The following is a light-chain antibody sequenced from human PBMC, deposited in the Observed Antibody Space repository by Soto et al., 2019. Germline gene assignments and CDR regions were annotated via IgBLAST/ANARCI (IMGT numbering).Light chain of an antibody. Sequence: DIQMTQSPSSLSAYVGDRVTITCRASQSISNYLNWYQQKPGKAPKVLIYAASSLQSGVPSRFSGSGSGTDFTLTISSLQPEDFATYYCQQSDSTPQTFGQGTKVEIK. CDR1: QSISNY. J-gene: IGKJ1*01. CDR2: AAS. V-gene: IGKV1-39*01. CDR3: QQSDSTPQT.